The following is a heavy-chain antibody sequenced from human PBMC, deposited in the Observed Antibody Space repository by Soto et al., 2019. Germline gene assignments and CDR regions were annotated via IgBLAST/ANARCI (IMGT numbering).Heavy chain of an antibody. J-gene: IGHJ2*01. CDR3: ARCYCSVGSCYTCWHFDL. CDR2: IGPYNGNT. V-gene: IGHV1-18*01. Sequence: QVQLVQSGAEVKKPGASVKVSCKASGYTFNNYGISWERQSPGQGLEWMGRIGPYNGNTDHAQNFQGRVTMTTDTSTNTAYMELRSLRSDDTALYYCARCYCSVGSCYTCWHFDLWGRGTLVTVSS. D-gene: IGHD2-15*01. CDR1: GYTFNNYG.